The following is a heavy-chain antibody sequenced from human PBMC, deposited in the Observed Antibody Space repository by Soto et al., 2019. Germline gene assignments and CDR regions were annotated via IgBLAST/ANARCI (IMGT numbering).Heavy chain of an antibody. CDR3: TRDFTWSEVY. CDR2: ISASSSSI. Sequence: GGSLRLSCAASGFTYSNYAMNWVRQAPEKGLELVAYISASSSSIYYADSVKGRFTISRDNAKNSLYLQTNSLRDEDTAVYYCTRDFTWSEVYWGQGVQVTVSS. D-gene: IGHD3-3*01. J-gene: IGHJ4*02. CDR1: GFTYSNYA. V-gene: IGHV3-48*02.